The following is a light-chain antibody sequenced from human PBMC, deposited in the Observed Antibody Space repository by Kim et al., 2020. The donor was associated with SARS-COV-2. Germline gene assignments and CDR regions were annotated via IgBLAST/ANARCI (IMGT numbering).Light chain of an antibody. V-gene: IGKV4-1*01. CDR3: QQYFSPPHT. CDR1: QSVLNSSNKKHY. Sequence: DIVMTQSPDSLAVSLGERATINCKSSQSVLNSSNKKHYLAWYQQKVGQPPRLLIYWASTRESGVPDRISGSGSGTDFSLTISRLQAEDVAVYYCQQYFSPPHTFGPGTKLEI. CDR2: WAS. J-gene: IGKJ2*01.